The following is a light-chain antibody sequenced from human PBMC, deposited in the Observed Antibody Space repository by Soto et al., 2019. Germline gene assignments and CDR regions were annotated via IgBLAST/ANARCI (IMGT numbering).Light chain of an antibody. CDR1: QSISSY. CDR3: QQSYSTPQT. V-gene: IGKV1-39*01. CDR2: AAS. J-gene: IGKJ1*01. Sequence: DIQMTQSPSSLSASVGDRVTITCRASQSISSYLNWYQQKPGNAPKLLIYAASSLEIGVPSRFSGSGSGTDFTLTISSLQPEDFATYYCQQSYSTPQTFGQGTKVEIK.